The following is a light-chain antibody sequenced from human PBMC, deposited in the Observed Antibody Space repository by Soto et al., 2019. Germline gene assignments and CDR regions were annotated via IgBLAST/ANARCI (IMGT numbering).Light chain of an antibody. CDR1: QSVSSNY. CDR2: GAS. CDR3: QQYNNWPMWT. V-gene: IGKV3-20*01. Sequence: EIVLTQSPGTLSLSPGERAILSCRASQSVSSNYLAWYRQRPGQAPSLLIYGASSRATGIPDRFSGSGSGTDFTLTIGRLEPEDFAVYYCQQYNNWPMWTFGQGTKVDI. J-gene: IGKJ1*01.